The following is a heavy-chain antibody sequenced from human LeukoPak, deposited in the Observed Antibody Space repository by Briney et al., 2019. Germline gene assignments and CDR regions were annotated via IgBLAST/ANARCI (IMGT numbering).Heavy chain of an antibody. CDR3: ARGRGYCSRTSCYFWFDP. J-gene: IGHJ5*02. D-gene: IGHD2-2*01. CDR2: INHSGST. CDR1: GGSFSGYY. Sequence: PSETLSLTCAVYGGSFSGYYWSWIRQPPGKGLEWIGEINHSGSTNYNPSLKSRVTISVDTSKNQFSLKLSSVTAADTAVYYCARGRGYCSRTSCYFWFDPWGQGTLVSVSS. V-gene: IGHV4-34*01.